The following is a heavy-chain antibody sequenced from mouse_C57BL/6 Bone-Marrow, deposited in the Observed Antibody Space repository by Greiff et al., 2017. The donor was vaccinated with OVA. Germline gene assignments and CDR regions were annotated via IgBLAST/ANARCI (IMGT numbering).Heavy chain of an antibody. CDR1: GFTFSNYW. CDR2: IRLKSDNYAT. J-gene: IGHJ2*01. V-gene: IGHV6-3*01. CDR3: TITTVVAPYYFDY. D-gene: IGHD1-1*01. Sequence: EVKLMESGGGLVQPGGSMKLSCVASGFTFSNYWMNWVRQSPEKGLEWVAQIRLKSDNYATHYAESVKGRFTISRDDSKSSVYLQMNNLRAKDTGIYYCTITTVVAPYYFDYWGQGTTLTVSS.